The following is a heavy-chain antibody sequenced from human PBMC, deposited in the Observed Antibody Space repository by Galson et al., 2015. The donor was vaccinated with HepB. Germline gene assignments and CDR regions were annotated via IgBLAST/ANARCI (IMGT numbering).Heavy chain of an antibody. J-gene: IGHJ3*02. V-gene: IGHV1-24*01. Sequence: SVKVSCKVSGYTLTELSMHWVRQAPGKGLEWMGGFDPEDGETIYAQKFQGRVTMTEDTSTDTAYMELSSLRSEDTAVYYCATDRQTTGTDAFDIWGQGTMVTVSS. CDR3: ATDRQTTGTDAFDI. CDR2: FDPEDGET. CDR1: GYTLTELS. D-gene: IGHD1-1*01.